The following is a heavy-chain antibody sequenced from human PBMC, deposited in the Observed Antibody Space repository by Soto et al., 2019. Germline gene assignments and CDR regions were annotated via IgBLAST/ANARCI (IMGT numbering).Heavy chain of an antibody. CDR2: INPRFGDT. J-gene: IGHJ6*02. CDR1: GYTFTAYY. D-gene: IGHD3-10*01. V-gene: IGHV1-2*02. CDR3: ARNMDYYYGPGSGNGHGF. Sequence: QVQLVQSGAELKEPGDSVRVSCEASGYTFTAYYIHWVRQAPGQGLEWMGWINPRFGDTSYAQDFKGRVAMTRDTSISTVYMERSRLTSDDTAIYYCARNMDYYYGPGSGNGHGFWGQGTTVTVFS.